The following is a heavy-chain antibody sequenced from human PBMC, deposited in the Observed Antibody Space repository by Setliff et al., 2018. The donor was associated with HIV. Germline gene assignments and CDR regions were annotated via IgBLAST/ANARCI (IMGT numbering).Heavy chain of an antibody. CDR3: ARVPVSNYYYYMDV. Sequence: ASVMVSCKASGYTFINYHITWVRQAPGQGLEWVGSISASGINTNYTQGRVTMTTDISTSTAYMELRSLRSADSAVYYCARVPVSNYYYYMDVWGKGTTVTVSS. J-gene: IGHJ6*03. V-gene: IGHV1-18*01. CDR2: ISASGINT. CDR1: GYTFINYH.